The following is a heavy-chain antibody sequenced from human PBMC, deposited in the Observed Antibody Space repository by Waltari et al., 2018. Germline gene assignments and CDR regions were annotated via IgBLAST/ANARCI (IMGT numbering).Heavy chain of an antibody. D-gene: IGHD4-17*01. V-gene: IGHV1-2*02. CDR2: INPNRGGT. CDR3: AREDYAGAWDP. Sequence: QVQLVQSGAEVKKPGSSVKVSCKASGGTFSSYAISWVRQAPGQGLEWMGGINPNRGGTNYAQKFQGRVTMTRDTSISTAYMELSRLRSDDTAVYYCAREDYAGAWDPWGQGTLVTVSS. CDR1: GGTFSSYA. J-gene: IGHJ5*02.